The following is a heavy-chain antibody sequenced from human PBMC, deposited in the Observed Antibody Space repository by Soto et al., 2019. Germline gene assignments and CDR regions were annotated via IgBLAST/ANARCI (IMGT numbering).Heavy chain of an antibody. CDR1: GGSFRDFY. CDR3: ARTGGMDG. CDR2: ITHSGDT. V-gene: IGHV4-34*01. Sequence: QVQLQQGGAGLLRPSETLSLTCAVYGGSFRDFYWSWLRQTPEKGLEWIGEITHSGDTTYNPSLASRVTMSVDTSKHQFSLKVNFVPPVETAVYYCARTGGMDGWGPGARVTVSS. J-gene: IGHJ6*02.